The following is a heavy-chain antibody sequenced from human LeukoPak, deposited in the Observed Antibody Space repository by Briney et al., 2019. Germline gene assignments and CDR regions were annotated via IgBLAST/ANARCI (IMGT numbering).Heavy chain of an antibody. Sequence: PSETLSLTCTVSGGSISSSSYYWGWIRQPPGKGLEWIGSIYYSGSTYYNPSLKSRVTISVDTSKNQFSLKLSSVTAADTAVYYCARGLGRITMVRGVIKPVNDYWGQGTLVTVSS. D-gene: IGHD3-10*01. CDR1: GGSISSSSYY. J-gene: IGHJ4*02. V-gene: IGHV4-39*01. CDR2: IYYSGST. CDR3: ARGLGRITMVRGVIKPVNDY.